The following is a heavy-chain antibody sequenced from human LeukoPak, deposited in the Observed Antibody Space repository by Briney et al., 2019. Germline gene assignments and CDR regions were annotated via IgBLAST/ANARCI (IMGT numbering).Heavy chain of an antibody. Sequence: PSETLSLTCAVYGGSFSGYYWSWIRQPPGKGLEWIGEINHSGSTNYNPSLKSRVTISVDTSKNQFSLKLSSVTAADTAVYYCARDGKGLRVSAFDIWGQGTMVTVSS. CDR3: ARDGKGLRVSAFDI. CDR2: INHSGST. J-gene: IGHJ3*02. CDR1: GGSFSGYY. V-gene: IGHV4-34*01. D-gene: IGHD4-17*01.